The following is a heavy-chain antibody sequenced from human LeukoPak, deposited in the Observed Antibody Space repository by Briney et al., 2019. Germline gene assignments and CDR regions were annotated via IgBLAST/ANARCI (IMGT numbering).Heavy chain of an antibody. CDR2: IYPGDSDT. V-gene: IGHV5-51*01. CDR1: GYSFTSYW. CDR3: ARLGYYYDSSGYLGTNPYHFDY. Sequence: GESLKISCKGSGYSFTSYWIGWVRQMPGKGLEWMGIIYPGDSDTRYSPSFQGQVTISADKSISTAYLQWSSLKASDTAVYYCARLGYYYDSSGYLGTNPYHFDYWGQGTLVTVSS. D-gene: IGHD3-22*01. J-gene: IGHJ4*02.